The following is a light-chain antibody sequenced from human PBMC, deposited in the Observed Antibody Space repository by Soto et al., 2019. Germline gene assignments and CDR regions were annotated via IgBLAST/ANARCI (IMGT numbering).Light chain of an antibody. J-gene: IGKJ2*01. Sequence: EIVMTQSPATLSASPGERATLSCRASQSVSTNLAWYQQKPGQAPRILIYGASTMATGIPARFSGSGSGTEFTLTISSLQSEDFAVYYCQQYNNWPPYTFGQVTKMEIK. CDR1: QSVSTN. CDR3: QQYNNWPPYT. V-gene: IGKV3-15*01. CDR2: GAS.